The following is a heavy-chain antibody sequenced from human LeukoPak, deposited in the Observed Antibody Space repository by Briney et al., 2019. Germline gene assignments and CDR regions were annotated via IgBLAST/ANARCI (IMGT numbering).Heavy chain of an antibody. CDR1: GGSFSGYY. CDR3: ARGGRGRQLWLRSKPKPFDY. D-gene: IGHD5-18*01. J-gene: IGHJ4*02. CDR2: INHSGST. Sequence: PSETLSLTCAVYGGSFSGYYWSWIRQPPGKGLEWIGEINHSGSTNYNPSLKSRVTISVDTSKNQFSLKLSSVTAADTAVYYCARGGRGRQLWLRSKPKPFDYWGQGTLVTVSS. V-gene: IGHV4-34*01.